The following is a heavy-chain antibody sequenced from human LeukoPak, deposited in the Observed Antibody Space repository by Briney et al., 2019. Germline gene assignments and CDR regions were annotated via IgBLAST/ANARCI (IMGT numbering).Heavy chain of an antibody. J-gene: IGHJ4*02. V-gene: IGHV5-51*01. Sequence: GESLKISCKGSGYDFTNYWIGWVRQMPGKGLEWMGIIYPGDSDTRYSPSFQGQVTISADKSITTAYLQWNTLKASDTAKYYCASSRGYYYGFGCWGQGTLVTVSS. CDR2: IYPGDSDT. CDR1: GYDFTNYW. D-gene: IGHD3-22*01. CDR3: ASSRGYYYGFGC.